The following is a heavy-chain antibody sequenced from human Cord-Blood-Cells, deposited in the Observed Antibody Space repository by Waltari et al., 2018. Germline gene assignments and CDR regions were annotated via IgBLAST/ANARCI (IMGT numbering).Heavy chain of an antibody. Sequence: EVQLVESGGGLVQPGGSLQLSCAASGFTFIGSVMHWVRQAAGKGLEWVGRIRSKANSYATAYAASVKGRFTISRDDSKNTAYLQMNSLKTEDTAVYYCTAPLVRYWGQGTLVTVSS. CDR1: GFTFIGSV. V-gene: IGHV3-73*02. CDR3: TAPLVRY. CDR2: IRSKANSYAT. J-gene: IGHJ4*02. D-gene: IGHD6-13*01.